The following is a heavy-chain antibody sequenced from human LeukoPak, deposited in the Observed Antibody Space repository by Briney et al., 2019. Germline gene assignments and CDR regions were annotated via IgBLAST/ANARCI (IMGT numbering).Heavy chain of an antibody. Sequence: SETLSLTCAVYGGSFSGYYWSWIRQPPGKGLEWIGEINHSGSTNYNPSLKSRVTISVDTSKNQFSLKLSSVTAADTAVYYCARGPLYCSSTSCFLNWFDPWGQGTLVTVSS. CDR2: INHSGST. J-gene: IGHJ5*02. V-gene: IGHV4-34*01. CDR3: ARGPLYCSSTSCFLNWFDP. CDR1: GGSFSGYY. D-gene: IGHD2-2*01.